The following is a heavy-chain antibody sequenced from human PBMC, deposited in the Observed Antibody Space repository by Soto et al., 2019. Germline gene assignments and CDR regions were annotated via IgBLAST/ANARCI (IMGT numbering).Heavy chain of an antibody. CDR3: ARDRLIDCSGGSCPGFHDY. CDR1: GFTFSSYW. J-gene: IGHJ4*02. D-gene: IGHD2-15*01. CDR2: IKQDGSEK. Sequence: PGGSLRLSCAASGFTFSSYWMSWVRQAPGKGLEWVANIKQDGSEKYYVDSVKGRFTISRDNAKNSLYLQMNSLRAEDTAVYYCARDRLIDCSGGSCPGFHDYWGQGTLVTVSS. V-gene: IGHV3-7*01.